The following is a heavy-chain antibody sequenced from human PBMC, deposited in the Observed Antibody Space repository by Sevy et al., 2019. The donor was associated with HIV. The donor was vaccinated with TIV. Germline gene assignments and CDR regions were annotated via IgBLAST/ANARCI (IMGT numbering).Heavy chain of an antibody. V-gene: IGHV3-23*01. D-gene: IGHD3-3*02. J-gene: IGHJ3*02. CDR3: ARDGRGISAFDI. CDR2: ISGNGENT. Sequence: GGPLRLSCAASEFTFSSHAVSWVRQAPGKGLEWVSAISGNGENTHYADSVRGRFTISRDNFKNTLYLHMSTLRAEDTALYYCARDGRGISAFDIWGQGTMVTVSS. CDR1: EFTFSSHA.